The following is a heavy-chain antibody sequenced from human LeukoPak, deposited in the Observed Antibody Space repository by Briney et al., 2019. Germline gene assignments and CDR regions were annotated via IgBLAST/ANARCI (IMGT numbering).Heavy chain of an antibody. CDR2: ISGSGGST. D-gene: IGHD2-21*01. CDR3: VGLIGYYFAY. J-gene: IGHJ4*02. V-gene: IGHV3-23*01. CDR1: GFTVSSNY. Sequence: PGGSLRLSCAASGFTVSSNYMSWVRQAPGKGLEWVSAISGSGGSTYYADSVKGRFTISRDNSKNTLYLQMNSLRAEDTAVYYCVGLIGYYFAYWGQGTLVTVSS.